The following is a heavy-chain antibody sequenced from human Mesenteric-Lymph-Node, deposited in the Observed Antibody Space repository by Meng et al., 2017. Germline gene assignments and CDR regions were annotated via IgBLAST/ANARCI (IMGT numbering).Heavy chain of an antibody. CDR2: ISWNSGRI. CDR3: ATSSRGWGVDAFDI. Sequence: SLKISCAASGFSFDDYAMHWVRQAPGKGLEWVSGISWNSGRIAYADSVKGRFTISRDNAKNSLYLQMNSLRGEDTALYYCATSSRGWGVDAFDIWGQGTTATVSS. CDR1: GFSFDDYA. J-gene: IGHJ3*02. D-gene: IGHD3-10*01. V-gene: IGHV3-9*01.